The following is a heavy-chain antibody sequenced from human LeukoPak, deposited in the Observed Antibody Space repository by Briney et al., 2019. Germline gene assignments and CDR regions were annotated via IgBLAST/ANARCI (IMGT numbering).Heavy chain of an antibody. V-gene: IGHV4-34*01. J-gene: IGHJ6*03. Sequence: SETLSLTCAVYGGSFSGYYWSWIRQPPGKGLEWIGEINHSGTTNYNPSLKSRVTISVDTSKNQFTLKLRSVTAADTAVYFCARRKRKSRSGSYYYDGYYYYMDVWGKGTTVTISS. D-gene: IGHD3-10*01. CDR3: ARRKRKSRSGSYYYDGYYYYMDV. CDR1: GGSFSGYY. CDR2: INHSGTT.